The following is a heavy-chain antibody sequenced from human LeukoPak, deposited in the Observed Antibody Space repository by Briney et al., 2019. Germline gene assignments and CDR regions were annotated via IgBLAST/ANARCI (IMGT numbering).Heavy chain of an antibody. V-gene: IGHV4-59*01. CDR3: ARVGSGYYYYYYMDV. D-gene: IGHD1-26*01. J-gene: IGHJ6*03. Sequence: SETLSLTCTVSGGSISSYYWSWIRQPPGKGLEWIGYIYYSGSTNYNPSLKSRVTISVDTSKNQFSLKLSSVTAADTAVYYCARVGSGYYYYYYMDVWGKGTTVAVSS. CDR1: GGSISSYY. CDR2: IYYSGST.